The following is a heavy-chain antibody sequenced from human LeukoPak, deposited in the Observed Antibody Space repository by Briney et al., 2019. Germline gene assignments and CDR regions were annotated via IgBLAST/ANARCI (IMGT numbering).Heavy chain of an antibody. CDR1: GYSFTSYW. Sequence: GESLKISCKGSGYSFTSYWIGWVRQMPGKGLEWVGIIYPGDSDTRYSPSFQGQVTISADKSISTAYLQWSSLKASDTAMYYCARLTNYGDYELGAFDIWGQGTMVTVSS. J-gene: IGHJ3*02. CDR2: IYPGDSDT. CDR3: ARLTNYGDYELGAFDI. D-gene: IGHD4-17*01. V-gene: IGHV5-51*01.